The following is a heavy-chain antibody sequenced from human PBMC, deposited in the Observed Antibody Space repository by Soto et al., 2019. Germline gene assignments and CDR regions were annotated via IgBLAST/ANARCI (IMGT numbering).Heavy chain of an antibody. CDR2: ISYDGSNK. D-gene: IGHD2-2*01. Sequence: GGSLSLSCAASGFTFSSYGMHWVRQAPGKGLEWVAVISYDGSNKYYADSVKGRFTISRDNSKNTLYLQMNSLRAEDTAVYYCAKDLLRTRVVDYFDYWGQGTLVTVSS. CDR3: AKDLLRTRVVDYFDY. V-gene: IGHV3-30*18. J-gene: IGHJ4*02. CDR1: GFTFSSYG.